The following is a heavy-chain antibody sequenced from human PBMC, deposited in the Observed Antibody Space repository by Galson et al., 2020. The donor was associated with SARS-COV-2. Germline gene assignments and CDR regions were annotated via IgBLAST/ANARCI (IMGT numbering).Heavy chain of an antibody. D-gene: IGHD3-3*01. J-gene: IGHJ5*02. V-gene: IGHV4-34*01. CDR3: ARATAGITIFLGRNNWFDP. CDR2: INHSGST. CDR1: GGSLSGYY. Sequence: SQTLSLPCAVYGGSLSGYYWSWNRQPPGKGLACNGEINHSGSTNYNPSLKSRVTISVDTSKNQFSLKLSSVTAADTAVYYCARATAGITIFLGRNNWFDPWGQGTLVTVSS.